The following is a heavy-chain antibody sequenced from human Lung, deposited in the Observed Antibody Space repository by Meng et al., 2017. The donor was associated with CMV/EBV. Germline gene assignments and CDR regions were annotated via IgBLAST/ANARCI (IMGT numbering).Heavy chain of an antibody. Sequence: GGSXRLXCVASPGFTLSGYSMHWVRQAPGKGLEWVALISYDGSTEYYADSVRGRFSISRDNSKKTLYVHMNSLRPEDTGIYYCARDVTTLGYSGMDVWRQGTTVTVSS. V-gene: IGHV3-30*04. J-gene: IGHJ6*02. D-gene: IGHD4-23*01. CDR2: ISYDGSTE. CDR3: ARDVTTLGYSGMDV. CDR1: PGFTLSGYS.